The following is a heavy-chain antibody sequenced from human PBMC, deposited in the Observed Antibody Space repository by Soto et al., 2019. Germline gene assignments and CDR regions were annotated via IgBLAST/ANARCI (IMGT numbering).Heavy chain of an antibody. CDR3: ATLGNPSGITGTTGPFDY. J-gene: IGHJ4*02. D-gene: IGHD1-7*01. CDR1: GGSVSSGSYY. Sequence: SETLSLTCTVSGGSVSSGSYYWSWIRQPPGKGLEWIGYIYYSGSTNYNPSLKSRVTISVDTSKNRFSLKLSSVTAADTAVYYCATLGNPSGITGTTGPFDYWGQGTLVTVSS. V-gene: IGHV4-61*01. CDR2: IYYSGST.